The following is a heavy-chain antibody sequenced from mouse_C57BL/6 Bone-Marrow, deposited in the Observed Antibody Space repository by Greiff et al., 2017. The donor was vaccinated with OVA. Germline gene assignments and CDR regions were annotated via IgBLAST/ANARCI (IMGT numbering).Heavy chain of an antibody. CDR1: GYSFTGYY. Sequence: EVQLQQSGPELVKPGASVKISCKASGYSFTGYYMNWVKQSPEKSLEWIGEINPSTGGTTYNQKFKAKATLTVDKSSSTAYMQLKSLTSEDSAVYYCARRELVYWGQGTTLTVSS. CDR3: ARRELVY. V-gene: IGHV1-42*01. J-gene: IGHJ2*01. D-gene: IGHD4-1*01. CDR2: INPSTGGT.